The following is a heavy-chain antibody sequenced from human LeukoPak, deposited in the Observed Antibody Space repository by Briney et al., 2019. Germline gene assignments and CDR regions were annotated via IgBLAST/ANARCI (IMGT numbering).Heavy chain of an antibody. CDR1: GYPFRSYV. CDR3: ARDGYDADGYLDY. D-gene: IGHD5-12*01. Sequence: ASVKVSCKASGYPFRSYVMHWLRQAPGQSLEWIGWINPANGNTKHSRNFQGRVTITRDTSASVVYMELSSLRYEDTAVYYCARDGYDADGYLDYWGQGALVPVSS. V-gene: IGHV1-3*01. CDR2: INPANGNT. J-gene: IGHJ4*02.